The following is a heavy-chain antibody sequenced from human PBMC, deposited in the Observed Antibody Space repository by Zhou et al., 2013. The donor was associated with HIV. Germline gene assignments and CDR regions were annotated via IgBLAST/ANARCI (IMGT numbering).Heavy chain of an antibody. CDR1: GGTFSSYA. V-gene: IGHV1-69*05. CDR2: IIPIFGTA. CDR3: ATAGYCSSTSCYGGSYYYYMDV. Sequence: QVQLVQSGAEVKKPGSSVKVSCKASGGTFSSYAISWVRQAPGQGLEWMGGIIPIFGTANYAQKFQGRVTITTDESTSTAYMELSSLRSEDTAVYYCATAGYCSSTSCYGGSYYYYMDVWGKGTTVTVSS. J-gene: IGHJ6*03. D-gene: IGHD2-2*01.